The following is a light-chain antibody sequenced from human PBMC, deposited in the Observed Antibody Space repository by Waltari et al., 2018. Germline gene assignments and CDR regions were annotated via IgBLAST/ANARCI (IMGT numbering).Light chain of an antibody. J-gene: IGKJ1*01. V-gene: IGKV1-5*03. CDR3: HQYNAYPWT. CDR1: QTLSNW. CDR2: KAS. Sequence: DVQMTQSPSTLSASVGDRVTITCRASQTLSNWLAWYQQKPGKAPTLLIYKASSLQGGVPSRFSGSGSGAEFTLTISGLQPDDFATYYCHQYNAYPWTFGQGTKVEIK.